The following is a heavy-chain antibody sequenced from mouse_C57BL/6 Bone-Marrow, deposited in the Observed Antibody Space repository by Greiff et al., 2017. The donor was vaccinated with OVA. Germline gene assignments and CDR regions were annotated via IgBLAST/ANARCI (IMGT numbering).Heavy chain of an antibody. D-gene: IGHD1-3*01. CDR2: IHPRSGNT. V-gene: IGHV1-81*01. CDR1: GYTFTSYG. J-gene: IGHJ1*03. Sequence: QVQLQQSGAELARPGASVKLSCKASGYTFTSYGMSWVKQRTGQGLEWIGEIHPRSGNTYYNEKFKGKATLTADKSSSTAYMQLRSLTSEDSAVYFCARGEVSLWYYEGWGTGTTVTASS. CDR3: ARGEVSLWYYEG.